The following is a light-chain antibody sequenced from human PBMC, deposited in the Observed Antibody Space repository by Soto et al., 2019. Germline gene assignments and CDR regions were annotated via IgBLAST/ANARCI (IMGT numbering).Light chain of an antibody. CDR2: GDD. V-gene: IGLV1-51*01. CDR3: GSWDSSLSAYV. J-gene: IGLJ1*01. CDR1: SSNIGGNS. Sequence: QSVMTQPPSVSAAPGQRVTISCSGSSSNIGGNSVSWYQQLPGTAPKLLIYGDDKRPSGIPDRFSGSKSGTSATLGITGFQTGDEADYYCGSWDSSLSAYVFGTGTKVTVL.